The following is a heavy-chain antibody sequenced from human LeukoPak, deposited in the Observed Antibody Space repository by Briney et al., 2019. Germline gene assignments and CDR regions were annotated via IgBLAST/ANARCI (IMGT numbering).Heavy chain of an antibody. V-gene: IGHV3-43D*03. CDR2: ISWDGGST. CDR3: ARGTELLRFGEYRGTEFDY. D-gene: IGHD3-10*01. J-gene: IGHJ4*02. CDR1: GFAFDDYA. Sequence: PGGSLRLSCAASGFAFDDYAMHWVRQAPGKGLEWVSLISWDGGSTYYADSVKGRFTISRDNAKNSLYLQMNSLRAEDTAVYYCARGTELLRFGEYRGTEFDYWGQGTLVTVSS.